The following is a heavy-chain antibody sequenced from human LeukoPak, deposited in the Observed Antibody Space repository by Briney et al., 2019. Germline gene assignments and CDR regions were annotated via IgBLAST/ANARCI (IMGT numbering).Heavy chain of an antibody. D-gene: IGHD6-13*01. CDR2: INPNSGGT. CDR1: GYTFTGYY. V-gene: IGHV1-2*02. Sequence: ASVKVSCKDSGYTFTGYYMHWVRQAPGQGLEWMGWINPNSGGTNYAQKFQGRVTMTRDTSISTAYMELSRLRSDDTAVYYCARDPVAAAGPTDDYWGQGTLVTVSS. CDR3: ARDPVAAAGPTDDY. J-gene: IGHJ4*02.